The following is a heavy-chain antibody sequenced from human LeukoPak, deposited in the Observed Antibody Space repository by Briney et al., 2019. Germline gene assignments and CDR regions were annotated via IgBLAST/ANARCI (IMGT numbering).Heavy chain of an antibody. V-gene: IGHV1-46*01. CDR3: AREASGGYFDY. J-gene: IGHJ4*02. Sequence: ASVTVSYKASGYTFTVYYMHWVRQAPGQGLEWVGLINPTGDSTNYAQNFRGRVTMTRDTSTSTVYMDLSSLRSEDTAVYYCAREASGGYFDYWGQGTLVTVSS. CDR2: INPTGDST. CDR1: GYTFTVYY. D-gene: IGHD4-23*01.